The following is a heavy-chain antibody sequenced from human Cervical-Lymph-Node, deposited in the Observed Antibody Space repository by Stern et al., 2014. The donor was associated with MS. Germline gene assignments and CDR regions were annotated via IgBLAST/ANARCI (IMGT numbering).Heavy chain of an antibody. Sequence: EVQLVESGAEVKKPGESLKISCKGSGYTFTNNWIAWVRQMPGKGLEWMGIIYPDDSDIRYSPSFQGQVTISADKSSSTASLQSSSLKAADRAVYYCARHPPRRKWDDPNYGMDVWGQGTTVTVSS. V-gene: IGHV5-51*01. D-gene: IGHD1-1*01. CDR3: ARHPPRRKWDDPNYGMDV. CDR1: GYTFTNNW. CDR2: IYPDDSDI. J-gene: IGHJ6*02.